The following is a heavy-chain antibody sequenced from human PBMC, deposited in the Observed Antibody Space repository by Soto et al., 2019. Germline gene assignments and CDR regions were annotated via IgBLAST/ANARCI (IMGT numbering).Heavy chain of an antibody. CDR2: IYYSGST. V-gene: IGHV4-59*01. J-gene: IGHJ5*02. CDR1: GGSISSYY. Sequence: SETLSLTCTVSGGSISSYYWSWIRQPPGKXLEWIGYIYYSGSTNYNPSLKSRVTISVDTSKNQFSLKLSSVTAADTAVYYCARHRPGLGMVRGVARYNWFDPRGQGTLVTVSS. CDR3: ARHRPGLGMVRGVARYNWFDP. D-gene: IGHD3-10*01.